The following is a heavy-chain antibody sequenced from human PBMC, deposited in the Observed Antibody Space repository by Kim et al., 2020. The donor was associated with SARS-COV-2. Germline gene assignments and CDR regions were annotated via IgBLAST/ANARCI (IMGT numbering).Heavy chain of an antibody. CDR1: GGSFSGYY. D-gene: IGHD6-19*01. Sequence: SETLSLTCAAYGGSFSGYYWSWIRQPPGKGLEWIGEINHSGSTNYYPSLKSRVTISVDTSKNQFSLKLSPVTAADTAVYYCARAGRQWPVGPMFYYFDY. CDR3: ARAGRQWPVGPMFYYFDY. V-gene: IGHV4-34*01. CDR2: INHSGST. J-gene: IGHJ4*01.